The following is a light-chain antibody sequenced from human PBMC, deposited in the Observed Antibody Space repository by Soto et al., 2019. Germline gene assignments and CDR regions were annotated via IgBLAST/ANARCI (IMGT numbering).Light chain of an antibody. Sequence: EIVLTQSPGTLSLSPGERATLTCRASQSLSSSYVAWYQQKPGQAPRLLIDDASNRATGIPARFSGSGSGTEFTLTISSLQPEDFAVYYCQQYNNWPRTFGQGTKVDIK. V-gene: IGKV3D-15*01. CDR2: DAS. CDR3: QQYNNWPRT. J-gene: IGKJ1*01. CDR1: QSLSSS.